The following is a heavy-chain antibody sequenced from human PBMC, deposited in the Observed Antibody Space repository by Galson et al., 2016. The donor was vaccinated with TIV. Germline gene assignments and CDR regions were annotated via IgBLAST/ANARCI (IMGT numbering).Heavy chain of an antibody. V-gene: IGHV3-23*01. J-gene: IGHJ5*02. Sequence: SLRLSCAASGFTFSDYAMNWVRQAPGKGLEWVSVIVGGGYSTHYADSVEGRFTISRDNSNNMVYLQMNSLRAEDTAIYYCATLPYSSPSDWFGPWGRGTLVTVSS. CDR2: IVGGGYST. D-gene: IGHD6-6*01. CDR1: GFTFSDYA. CDR3: ATLPYSSPSDWFGP.